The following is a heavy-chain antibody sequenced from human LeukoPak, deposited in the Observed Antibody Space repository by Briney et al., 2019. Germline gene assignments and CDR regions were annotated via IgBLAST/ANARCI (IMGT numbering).Heavy chain of an antibody. CDR3: AKRHGHSGNLFDY. D-gene: IGHD4-23*01. CDR2: ISYDGSNK. V-gene: IGHV3-30*04. Sequence: PGRSLRLSCAASGFTFSSYAMHWVRQAPGKGLEWVAVISYDGSNKYYADSVKGRFTISRDNSKNTLYLQMNSLRVDDTAVYYCAKRHGHSGNLFDYWGQGTLVTVSS. J-gene: IGHJ4*02. CDR1: GFTFSSYA.